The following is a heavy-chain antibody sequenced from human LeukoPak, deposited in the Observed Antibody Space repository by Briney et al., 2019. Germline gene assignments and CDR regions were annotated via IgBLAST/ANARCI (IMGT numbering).Heavy chain of an antibody. CDR2: IKQDGSEK. V-gene: IGHV3-7*01. J-gene: IGHJ4*02. Sequence: GGSLRLSCAASGFTFSSYWMSWVRQAPGKGLEWVANIKQDGSEKYYVDSVKGRFTISRDSAKNSLYLQMNSLRAEDTAVYYCARESLYCSGGSCYVTFFDYWGQGTLVTVSS. CDR3: ARESLYCSGGSCYVTFFDY. D-gene: IGHD2-15*01. CDR1: GFTFSSYW.